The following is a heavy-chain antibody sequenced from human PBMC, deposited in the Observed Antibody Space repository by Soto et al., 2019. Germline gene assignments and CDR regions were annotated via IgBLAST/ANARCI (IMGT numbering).Heavy chain of an antibody. D-gene: IGHD1-26*01. J-gene: IGHJ4*02. CDR1: GASIYNGGYF. V-gene: IGHV4-30-4*01. CDR2: IHNSGSP. Sequence: PSGTLSLTCSVSGASIYNGGYFWSWIRQSPGKGLEWIGHIHNSGSPYNNPSLKSRVTISADTSKNQFSLKLTSVTAADTAVYYCARVVISGSYLDYWGQGTLVTVSS. CDR3: ARVVISGSYLDY.